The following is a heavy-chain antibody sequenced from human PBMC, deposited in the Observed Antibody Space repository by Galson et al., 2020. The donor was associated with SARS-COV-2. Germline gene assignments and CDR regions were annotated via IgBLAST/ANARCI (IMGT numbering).Heavy chain of an antibody. CDR3: ARQAGRHYDFFDY. CDR2: VYHSGNT. Sequence: SETLSLTCAISGYSLSTAYKWGWIRQPPGTGLEWIGSVYHSGNTYYNPSHKSRVTISVDTSKNQFSLKLSSVTAADTALYYCARQAGRHYDFFDYWGQGTLVTVSS. J-gene: IGHJ4*02. CDR1: GYSLSTAYK. D-gene: IGHD3-3*01. V-gene: IGHV4-38-2*01.